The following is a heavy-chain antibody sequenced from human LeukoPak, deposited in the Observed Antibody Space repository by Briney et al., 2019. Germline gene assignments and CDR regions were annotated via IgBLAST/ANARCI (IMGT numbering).Heavy chain of an antibody. J-gene: IGHJ4*02. V-gene: IGHV3-72*01. CDR2: TRNKANSYTT. D-gene: IGHD3-10*01. Sequence: GGSLRLSCAASGFTFSDHYMDWVRQAPGKGLEWVGRTRNKANSYTTEYAASVKGRFSISRDDSKNSLYLQMNSLKTEDTAVYYCTGNYYGSGSYADFDYWGQGTLVTVSS. CDR1: GFTFSDHY. CDR3: TGNYYGSGSYADFDY.